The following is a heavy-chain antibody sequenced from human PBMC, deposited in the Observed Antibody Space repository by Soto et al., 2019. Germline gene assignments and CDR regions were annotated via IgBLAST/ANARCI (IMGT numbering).Heavy chain of an antibody. D-gene: IGHD2-2*01. CDR1: GGTFNTYT. J-gene: IGHJ3*01. CDR2: IIPMLTVT. Sequence: QVHLIQSGAEVKKPGSSVKVSCKAAGGTFNTYTLFWVRQGPGHGLEWMGRIIPMLTVTNSAQKFQGRLTLTADKSTGTAFMELTSLRSDDTAVYYCSIGSWSAETFDVWGQGTMVTVSS. V-gene: IGHV1-69*02. CDR3: SIGSWSAETFDV.